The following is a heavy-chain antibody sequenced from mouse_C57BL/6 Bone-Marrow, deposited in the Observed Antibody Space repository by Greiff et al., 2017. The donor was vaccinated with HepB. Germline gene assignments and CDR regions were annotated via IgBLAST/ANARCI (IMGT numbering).Heavy chain of an antibody. Sequence: VKLQQPGAELVRPGTSVKLSCKASGYTFTSYWMHWVKQRPGQGLEWIGVIDPSDSYTNYNQKFKGKATLTVDTSSSTAYMQLSSLTSEDSAVYYCASYYDYLFAYWGQGTLVTVSA. CDR2: IDPSDSYT. CDR3: ASYYDYLFAY. J-gene: IGHJ3*01. CDR1: GYTFTSYW. D-gene: IGHD2-4*01. V-gene: IGHV1-59*01.